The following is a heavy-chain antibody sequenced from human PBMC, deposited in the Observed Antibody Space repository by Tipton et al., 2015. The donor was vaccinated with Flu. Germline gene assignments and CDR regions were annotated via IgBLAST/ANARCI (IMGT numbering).Heavy chain of an antibody. CDR3: ARDPSLGMPEYFDS. J-gene: IGHJ4*02. V-gene: IGHV4-59*01. CDR2: IYNTVYT. CDR1: NGSLSSYY. D-gene: IGHD2-2*01. Sequence: LRLSCIVPNGSLSSYYWNWIRQSPGKGLEWIGYIYNTVYTKYNPSLKSRVAISVDTSKNQFSLRLSSVTAADTAVYFCARDPSLGMPEYFDSWGQGTLVTVSS.